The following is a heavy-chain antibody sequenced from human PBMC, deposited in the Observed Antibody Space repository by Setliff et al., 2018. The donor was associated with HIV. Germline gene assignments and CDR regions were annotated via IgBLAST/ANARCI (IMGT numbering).Heavy chain of an antibody. CDR3: ARQSTTSRDFDS. Sequence: PSETLSLTCTVSGDSISTADYYWTWIRQPPGKGLEWIGFVSYTGTTRYSPSLRSRISISIDASKNKFSLQLSSVTAADTAVYYCARQSTTSRDFDSWGQGTLVTVSS. CDR2: VSYTGTT. J-gene: IGHJ4*02. CDR1: GDSISTADYY. V-gene: IGHV4-30-4*01. D-gene: IGHD2-2*01.